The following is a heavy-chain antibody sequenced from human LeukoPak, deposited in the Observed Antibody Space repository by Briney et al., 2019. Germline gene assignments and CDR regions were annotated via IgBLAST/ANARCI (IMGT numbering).Heavy chain of an antibody. J-gene: IGHJ5*02. V-gene: IGHV1-69*13. CDR1: GGTFSNHV. D-gene: IGHD2-2*01. Sequence: SVKVSCKASGGTFSNHVMTWVRQAPGQGLEWMGGIISAFGPANYAQKFQGRVTITAEESINTAYMELSSLRSEDTAVYYCARGVVPAAITSWFDPWGQGTLVTVSS. CDR2: IISAFGPA. CDR3: ARGVVPAAITSWFDP.